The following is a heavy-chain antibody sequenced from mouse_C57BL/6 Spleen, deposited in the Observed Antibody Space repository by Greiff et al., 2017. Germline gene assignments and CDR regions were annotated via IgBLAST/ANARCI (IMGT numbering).Heavy chain of an antibody. V-gene: IGHV1-26*01. J-gene: IGHJ1*03. CDR1: GYTFTDYY. CDR2: INPNNGGT. D-gene: IGHD1-1*01. CDR3: AYYYGSSWYVDV. Sequence: VQLQQSGPELVKPGASVKISCKASGYTFTDYYMNWVKQSHGKSLEWIGDINPNNGGTSYNQKFKGKATLTVDKSSSTAYMDLRSLTSEDSAVYYCAYYYGSSWYVDVWGTGATVTVSS.